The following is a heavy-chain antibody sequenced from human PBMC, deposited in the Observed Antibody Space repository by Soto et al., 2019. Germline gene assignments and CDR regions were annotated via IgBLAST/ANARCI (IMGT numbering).Heavy chain of an antibody. V-gene: IGHV3-23*01. J-gene: IGHJ4*02. D-gene: IGHD4-17*01. CDR3: VKDRSGTVTPYQFDY. CDR2: ISGSGGST. CDR1: GFPFSTYA. Sequence: EVQLLESGGGLVQPGGSLRLSCAASGFPFSTYAMSWVRQAPGKGLEWVSTISGSGGSTYYADSVKGRFTISRDNSKNTLYLQMNSLRAEDTAVYYCVKDRSGTVTPYQFDYWGQGTLVTVSS.